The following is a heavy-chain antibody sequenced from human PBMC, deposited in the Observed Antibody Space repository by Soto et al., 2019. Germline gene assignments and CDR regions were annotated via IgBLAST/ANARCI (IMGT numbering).Heavy chain of an antibody. Sequence: SETLSLTCTVPDDSFRGADYYWSWIRQPLGKGPEWIGYTYYNGDTKYNPALKSRVTMSVDTSKNQFSLRLSSVTAADTAVYFCARGTGYIDGWRTFDFWGRGILVTVSS. D-gene: IGHD6-19*01. J-gene: IGHJ4*02. CDR1: DDSFRGADYY. V-gene: IGHV4-61*08. CDR2: TYYNGDT. CDR3: ARGTGYIDGWRTFDF.